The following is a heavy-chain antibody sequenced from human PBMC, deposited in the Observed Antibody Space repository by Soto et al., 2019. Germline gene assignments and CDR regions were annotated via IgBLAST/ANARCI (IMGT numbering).Heavy chain of an antibody. Sequence: ASVKVSCKASGYTFINFFIPWVRQAPGQGLEWVGIINPSGGAATYPQKFQGRVTMTRDTSTSTVYMDVSSLRFDDTAVYYCARSHCSGGSCYLGAFDIWGQGTMVTVSS. V-gene: IGHV1-46*01. CDR3: ARSHCSGGSCYLGAFDI. CDR2: INPSGGAA. J-gene: IGHJ3*02. D-gene: IGHD2-15*01. CDR1: GYTFINFF.